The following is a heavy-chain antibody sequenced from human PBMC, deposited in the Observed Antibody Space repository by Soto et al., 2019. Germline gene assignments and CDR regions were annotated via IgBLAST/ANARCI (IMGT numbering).Heavy chain of an antibody. D-gene: IGHD6-6*01. Sequence: SETLSLTCTVSGGSISSYYWSWIRQPPGKGLEWIGYIYYSGSTNYNPSLKSRVTISVDTSKNQFSLKLSSVTAADTAVYYCARAPDSSSSLGVFDYWGQGTLVTVSS. J-gene: IGHJ4*02. V-gene: IGHV4-59*01. CDR3: ARAPDSSSSLGVFDY. CDR1: GGSISSYY. CDR2: IYYSGST.